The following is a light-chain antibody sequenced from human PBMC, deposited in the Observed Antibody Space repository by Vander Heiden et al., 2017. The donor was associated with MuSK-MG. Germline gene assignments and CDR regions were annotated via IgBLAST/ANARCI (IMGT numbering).Light chain of an antibody. CDR3: QQDDSYPYT. CDR1: QIINNW. V-gene: IGKV1-5*03. J-gene: IGKJ2*01. CDR2: KAS. Sequence: MQMTQSPSTLSASVGDRVTITFRASQIINNWLAWYQQKPGKAPNLLIYKASTLKSGVPSRFSGSGSGTEFTLTISSLQPDDFATYYCQQDDSYPYTFGQGTKLEIK.